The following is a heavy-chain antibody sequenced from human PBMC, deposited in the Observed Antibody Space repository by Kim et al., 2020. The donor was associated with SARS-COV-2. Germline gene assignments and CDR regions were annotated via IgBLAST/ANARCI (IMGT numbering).Heavy chain of an antibody. J-gene: IGHJ4*02. CDR2: ISSSGSTI. CDR1: GFTFSSYE. Sequence: GGSLRLSCAASGFTFSSYEMNWVRQAPGKGLEWVSYISSSGSTIYYADSVKGRFTISRDNAKNSLYLQMNSLRAEDTAVYYCACLGMLGVKSYWGQGTLVTVSS. V-gene: IGHV3-48*03. CDR3: ACLGMLGVKSY. D-gene: IGHD3-16*01.